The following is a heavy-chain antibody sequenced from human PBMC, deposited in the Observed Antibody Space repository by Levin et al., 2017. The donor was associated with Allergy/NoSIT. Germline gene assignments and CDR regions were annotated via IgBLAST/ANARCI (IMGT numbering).Heavy chain of an antibody. V-gene: IGHV3-30*18. CDR2: ISDDGSNK. J-gene: IGHJ6*02. D-gene: IGHD2/OR15-2a*01. CDR1: GFTFSNFG. Sequence: LSLTCAASGFTFSNFGMHWVRQAPGKGLEWVAVISDDGSNKYYADFVKGRFTISRDNSKSTLFLQMNSLSAEDTAVYYCANSYFNHYYYYGMGVWGQGTTVTVSS. CDR3: ANSYFNHYYYYGMGV.